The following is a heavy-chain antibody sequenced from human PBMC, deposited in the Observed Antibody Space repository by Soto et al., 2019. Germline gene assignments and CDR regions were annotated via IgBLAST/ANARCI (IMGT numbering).Heavy chain of an antibody. V-gene: IGHV2-26*01. Sequence: QVTLKESGPVLVKPTETLTLTCSVSGFSLSNARMGVSWIRQPPGKALEWLAHIFSNDDKSYSTSLKSRITISKHTSKSQVVLTMTNMDPVDSATYYCARDSSSWSRGAFDIWGQGTMVTVSS. CDR2: IFSNDDK. D-gene: IGHD6-13*01. J-gene: IGHJ3*02. CDR3: ARDSSSWSRGAFDI. CDR1: GFSLSNARMG.